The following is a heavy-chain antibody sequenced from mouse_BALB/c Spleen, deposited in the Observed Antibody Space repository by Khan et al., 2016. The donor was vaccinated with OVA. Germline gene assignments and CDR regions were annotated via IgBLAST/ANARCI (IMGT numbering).Heavy chain of an antibody. J-gene: IGHJ3*01. V-gene: IGHV1S137*01. CDR3: ARGGGGDRFLY. CDR2: ISTYYGDA. Sequence: QVQLKESGAELVRPGVSVKISCKGSGYTFTDFTMHWVKQSHAMSLEWIGVISTYYGDANYNQKFKDKATMTVDKSSNTAYMDLARLTSEDSAIYCFARGGGGDRFLYWGQGTLVTVSA. CDR1: GYTFTDFT.